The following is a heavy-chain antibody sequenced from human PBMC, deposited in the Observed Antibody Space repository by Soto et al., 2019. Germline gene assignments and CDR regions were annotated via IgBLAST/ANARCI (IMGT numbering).Heavy chain of an antibody. CDR1: GGSISSSSYY. D-gene: IGHD6-6*01. J-gene: IGHJ6*02. CDR3: ARRWESSSSGSYYYGMDV. Sequence: SETLSLTCTVSGGSISSSSYYWGWIRQPPGKGLEWIGSIYYSGSTYYNPSLKSRVTISVDTSKNQFSLKLSSVTAADTAVYYCARRWESSSSGSYYYGMDVWGQGTTVTVSS. CDR2: IYYSGST. V-gene: IGHV4-39*01.